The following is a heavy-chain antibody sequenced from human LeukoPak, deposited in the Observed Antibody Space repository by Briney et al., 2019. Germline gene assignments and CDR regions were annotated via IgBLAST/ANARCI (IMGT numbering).Heavy chain of an antibody. Sequence: GESLKISCKGSRYSFTSYWIGWVRQMPGKGLEWMGIIYPGDSDTRYSPSLQGQVTISADKSISTAYLQWNSLKASDTAMYYCARFVGACSGGSCYSDYWGQGTLVTVSS. CDR1: RYSFTSYW. D-gene: IGHD2-15*01. CDR3: ARFVGACSGGSCYSDY. V-gene: IGHV5-51*01. CDR2: IYPGDSDT. J-gene: IGHJ4*02.